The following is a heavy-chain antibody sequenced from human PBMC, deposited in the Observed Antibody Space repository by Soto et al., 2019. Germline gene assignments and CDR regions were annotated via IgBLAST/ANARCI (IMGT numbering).Heavy chain of an antibody. CDR3: ASDSRRYSGYDFWFDP. Sequence: PSQTLSLTCVISGDFVSSNSAAWNWIRQSPSRGLEWLGRTYYRSKWYIDYAVSVKSRITINADTSKNQFSLQLNSVTPEDTAVYYCASDSRRYSGYDFWFDPWGQGTLVTVSS. D-gene: IGHD5-12*01. J-gene: IGHJ5*02. V-gene: IGHV6-1*01. CDR2: TYYRSKWYI. CDR1: GDFVSSNSAA.